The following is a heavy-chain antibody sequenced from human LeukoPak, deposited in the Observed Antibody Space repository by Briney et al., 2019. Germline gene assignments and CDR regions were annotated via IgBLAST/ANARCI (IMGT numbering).Heavy chain of an antibody. CDR2: INPNPHSGGT. J-gene: IGHJ6*02. Sequence: ASVKVSCKASGYTFSIYYMHWVRQAPGQGLEWMGWINPNPHSGGTNYAQKFRGRVAMTSDTSITTAYMDLSGLTSDDTAMYYCAKATPGYFYYGMDVWGQGTAVTVSS. CDR3: AKATPGYFYYGMDV. CDR1: GYTFSIYY. V-gene: IGHV1-2*02.